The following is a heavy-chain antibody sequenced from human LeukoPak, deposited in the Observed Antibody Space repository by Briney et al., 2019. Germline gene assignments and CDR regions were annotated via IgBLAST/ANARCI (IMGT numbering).Heavy chain of an antibody. CDR1: GFTFSSYW. J-gene: IGHJ3*02. CDR3: ARDMEQLLSIIFLSGAFDI. CDR2: IKQDGSEK. V-gene: IGHV3-7*01. D-gene: IGHD6-6*01. Sequence: PGGSLRLSCAASGFTFSSYWMSWVRQAPGKGLEWVANIKQDGSEKYYVDSVKGRFTISRDNAKNSLFLQMNSLRAEDTAVYYCARDMEQLLSIIFLSGAFDIWGQGTMVTVSS.